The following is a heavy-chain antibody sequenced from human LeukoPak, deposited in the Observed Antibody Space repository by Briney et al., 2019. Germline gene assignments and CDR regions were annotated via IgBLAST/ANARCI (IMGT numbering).Heavy chain of an antibody. D-gene: IGHD3-22*01. Sequence: GGSLRLSCAASGFTFSSYEMNWVRRAPGKGLEWVSYISSSGSTIYYADSVKGRFTISRDNAKNSLYLQMNSLRAEDTAVYYRARGVYYYDSSGYSLFDYWGQGTLVTVSS. J-gene: IGHJ4*02. CDR2: ISSSGSTI. CDR3: ARGVYYYDSSGYSLFDY. V-gene: IGHV3-48*03. CDR1: GFTFSSYE.